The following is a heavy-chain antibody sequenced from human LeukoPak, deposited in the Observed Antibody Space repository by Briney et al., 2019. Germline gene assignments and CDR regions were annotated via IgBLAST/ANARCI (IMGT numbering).Heavy chain of an antibody. CDR2: ISGSGGST. Sequence: GGSLRLSCAASGFTFSSYAMSWVRQAPGKGLEWVSAISGSGGSTYYADSVKGRFTISRDNSKNTLYLQMNSLRAEDTGVYYCAKAGGSYPLRYYFDYWGQGTLVTVSS. V-gene: IGHV3-23*01. J-gene: IGHJ4*02. CDR3: AKAGGSYPLRYYFDY. CDR1: GFTFSSYA. D-gene: IGHD1-26*01.